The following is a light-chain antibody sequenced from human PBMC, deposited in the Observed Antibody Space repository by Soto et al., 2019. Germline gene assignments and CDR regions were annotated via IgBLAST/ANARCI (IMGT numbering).Light chain of an antibody. V-gene: IGLV2-14*03. CDR2: DVS. Sequence: QSALTQPASVSGSPGQSITIACTGTSSDVGGYNHVSWYQVHPGKAPRLVIYDVSIRPPAVSDRFSGSTSGNTASLTISELQAEDEADYYCSSYTATRTVVFGGGTKLTVL. CDR3: SSYTATRTVV. CDR1: SSDVGGYNH. J-gene: IGLJ3*02.